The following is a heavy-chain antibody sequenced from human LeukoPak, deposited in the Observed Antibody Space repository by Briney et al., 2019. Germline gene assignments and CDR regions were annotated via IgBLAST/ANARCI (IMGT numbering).Heavy chain of an antibody. CDR1: GFTFGDYA. CDR3: TRGTYYYDSSGYCHFDY. CDR2: IRSKAYGGTT. Sequence: GGSLRLSCTASGFTFGDYAMSWFRQAPGKGLEWVGLIRSKAYGGTTEYAASVKGRFTISRDDSKSIAYLQMNSLKTEDTAVYYCTRGTYYYDSSGYCHFDYWGQGTLVTVSS. V-gene: IGHV3-49*03. D-gene: IGHD3-22*01. J-gene: IGHJ4*02.